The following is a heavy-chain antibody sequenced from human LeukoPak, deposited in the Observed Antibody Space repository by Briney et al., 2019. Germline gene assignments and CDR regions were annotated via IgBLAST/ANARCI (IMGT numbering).Heavy chain of an antibody. CDR3: AKSRGVVPAAPLGY. CDR2: ISYDGSNK. V-gene: IGHV3-30*18. D-gene: IGHD2-2*01. J-gene: IGHJ4*02. Sequence: GGSLRLCCAASGFTFSSYGMHWVRQAPGKGLEWVAVISYDGSNKYYADSVKGRFTISRDNSKNTLYLQMNSLRAEDTAVYYCAKSRGVVPAAPLGYWGQGTLVTVSS. CDR1: GFTFSSYG.